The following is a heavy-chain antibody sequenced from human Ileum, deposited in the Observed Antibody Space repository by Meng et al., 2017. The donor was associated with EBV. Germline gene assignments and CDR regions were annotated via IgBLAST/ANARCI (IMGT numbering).Heavy chain of an antibody. Sequence: QIQLVQSGADVKKPGDSVKVSCKASGYTFSNYGISWLRQAPGQGLEWMGWISAYNGNTNYAQNLQGRVTMTTDTSTGTAYMEVRSLRSDDTAVYYCARAGNGGSYYFTYWGQGTLVTVSS. CDR3: ARAGNGGSYYFTY. V-gene: IGHV1-18*01. CDR1: GYTFSNYG. J-gene: IGHJ4*02. CDR2: ISAYNGNT. D-gene: IGHD1-26*01.